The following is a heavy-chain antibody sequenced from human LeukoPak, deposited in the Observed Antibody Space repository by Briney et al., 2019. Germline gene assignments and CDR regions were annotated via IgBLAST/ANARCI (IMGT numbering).Heavy chain of an antibody. CDR3: TTVDTANYYYYYYMDI. Sequence: PGGSLRLSCAASSAFTFNNAWMSWVRQAPGKGLEWVGRIKSKTDGGTTDYGAPAKGRFTISRDDSKNTVYLHMNSLKTEDTGVYYCTTVDTANYYYYYYMDIWGKGTTVTVSS. D-gene: IGHD5-18*01. CDR2: IKSKTDGGTT. J-gene: IGHJ6*03. CDR1: AFTFNNAW. V-gene: IGHV3-15*01.